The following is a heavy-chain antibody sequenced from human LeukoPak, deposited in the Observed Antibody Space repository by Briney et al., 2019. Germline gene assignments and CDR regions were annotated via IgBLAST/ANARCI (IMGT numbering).Heavy chain of an antibody. CDR1: GGSISSGGYY. D-gene: IGHD6-13*01. V-gene: IGHV4-31*03. CDR3: ARGASSSWIYYFDY. J-gene: IGHJ4*02. Sequence: TLSLTCTVSGGSISSGGYYWSWLRQEPGKGLEWIVYIYYSGSTYYNPSLKSRVTISVDTSKNQFSLKLSSVTAADTAVYYCARGASSSWIYYFDYWGQGTLVTVSS. CDR2: IYYSGST.